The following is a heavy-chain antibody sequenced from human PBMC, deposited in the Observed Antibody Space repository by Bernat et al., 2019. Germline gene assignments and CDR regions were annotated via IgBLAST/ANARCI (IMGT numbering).Heavy chain of an antibody. J-gene: IGHJ4*02. V-gene: IGHV3-23*04. CDR3: AKAPLRVVSPIDSFTY. D-gene: IGHD2-21*02. Sequence: EVQLVESGGGLVQPGGSLRLSCAASGFTFSSYAMSWVRQAPGKGLEWVSAISGSGGSTYYADSVKGRFTISRDNSKNTLYLQMNSLRAEDTALYYCAKAPLRVVSPIDSFTYWAQGPLVTVSS. CDR2: ISGSGGST. CDR1: GFTFSSYA.